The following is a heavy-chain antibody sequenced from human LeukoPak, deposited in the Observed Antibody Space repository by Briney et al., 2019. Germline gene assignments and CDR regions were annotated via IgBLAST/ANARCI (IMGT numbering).Heavy chain of an antibody. Sequence: GGSLRLYCAASGFTFSSSWMSWVRQAPGKGLEWVANIKQDGSEKNYVDSVKGRFTISRDNAKNSLYLQMNSLRAEDTAVYYCARDRDYYDSSLDYWGQGTLVTVSS. D-gene: IGHD3-22*01. CDR1: GFTFSSSW. CDR3: ARDRDYYDSSLDY. CDR2: IKQDGSEK. V-gene: IGHV3-7*01. J-gene: IGHJ4*02.